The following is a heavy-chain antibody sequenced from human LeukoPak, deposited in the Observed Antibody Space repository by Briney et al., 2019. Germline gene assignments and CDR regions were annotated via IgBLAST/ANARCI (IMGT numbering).Heavy chain of an antibody. D-gene: IGHD6-19*01. V-gene: IGHV3-33*01. J-gene: IGHJ4*02. CDR3: ARDADAPGIAVAGSLDY. CDR1: GFTFSSYG. CDR2: IWYDGSNK. Sequence: PEGSLRLSCAASGFTFSSYGMHWVRQVPGKGLEWVAVIWYDGSNKYYADSVKGRFTISRDNSKNTLYLQMNSLRAEDTAVYYCARDADAPGIAVAGSLDYWGQGTLVTVSS.